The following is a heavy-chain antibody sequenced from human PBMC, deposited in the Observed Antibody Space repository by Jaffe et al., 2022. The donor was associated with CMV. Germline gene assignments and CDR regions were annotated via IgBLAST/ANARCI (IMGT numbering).Heavy chain of an antibody. Sequence: QVQLQESGPGLVKPSETLSLTCTVSGGSISSYYWSWIRQPAGKGLEWIGRIYTSGSTNYNPSLKSRVTMSVDTSKNQFSLKLSSVTAADTAVYYCARDGFVVPAAPYFDYWGQGTLVTVSS. J-gene: IGHJ4*02. V-gene: IGHV4-4*07. CDR3: ARDGFVVPAAPYFDY. CDR1: GGSISSYY. CDR2: IYTSGST. D-gene: IGHD2-2*01.